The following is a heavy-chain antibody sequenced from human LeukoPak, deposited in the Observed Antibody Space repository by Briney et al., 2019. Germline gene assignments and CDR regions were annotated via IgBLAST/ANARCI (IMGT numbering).Heavy chain of an antibody. CDR2: IYSGGTT. CDR3: ARGGGVYDYEN. D-gene: IGHD5/OR15-5a*01. CDR1: GFSVGTIY. J-gene: IGHJ4*02. Sequence: GGCLRLSWAVSGFSVGTIYISWDRHAQGRGMGWVGVIYSGGTTYYPDSVTGRFTISRDNSKNTLYLQMNSLRAEDTAVYYCARGGGVYDYENWGQGTLVTVSS. V-gene: IGHV3-66*01.